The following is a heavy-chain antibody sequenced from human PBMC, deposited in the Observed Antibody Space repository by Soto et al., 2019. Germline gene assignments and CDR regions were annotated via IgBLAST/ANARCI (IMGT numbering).Heavy chain of an antibody. Sequence: ASVKVSCKVSGYTLTELSMHWVRQAPGKGIEWMGGFDPEDGETIDAQRFQGRVTMTEDTSTDTAYMELSSLRSEHTAVYYCAPVQTIPLWYPPWYWRQGTLVTSPQ. D-gene: IGHD5-18*01. CDR2: FDPEDGET. CDR3: APVQTIPLWYPPWY. V-gene: IGHV1-24*01. CDR1: GYTLTELS. J-gene: IGHJ4*02.